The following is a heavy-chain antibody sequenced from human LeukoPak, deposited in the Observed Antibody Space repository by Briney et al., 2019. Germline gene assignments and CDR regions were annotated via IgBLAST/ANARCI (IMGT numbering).Heavy chain of an antibody. CDR3: GRLTSAYVWGSPVDY. V-gene: IGHV5-51*01. J-gene: IGHJ4*02. CDR1: GYSFTSYW. D-gene: IGHD3-16*01. CDR2: IYPGDSDT. Sequence: GESLKISCKGSGYSFTSYWIGWVRQMPGKGLEWMGIIYPGDSDTRYSPSFQGQVTISADKSISTAYLQCSSLKASDTAIYYSGRLTSAYVWGSPVDYWGQGPLVTVSS.